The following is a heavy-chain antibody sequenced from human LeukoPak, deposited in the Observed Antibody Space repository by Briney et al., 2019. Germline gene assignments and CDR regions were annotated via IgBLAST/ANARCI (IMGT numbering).Heavy chain of an antibody. D-gene: IGHD3-16*01. CDR3: ASGGYPGY. CDR2: ITLDGIST. J-gene: IGHJ4*02. Sequence: PGGSLRLSCAASGFPFRSYAMHWVRQAPGKGLEYVSAITLDGISTYYANSVKGRFTISRDNSKNTLYLQMGSLRAEDTAVYYCASGGYPGYWGQGTLVTVSS. V-gene: IGHV3-64*01. CDR1: GFPFRSYA.